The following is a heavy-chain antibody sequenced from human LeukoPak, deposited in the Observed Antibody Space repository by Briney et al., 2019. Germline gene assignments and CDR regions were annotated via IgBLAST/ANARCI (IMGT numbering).Heavy chain of an antibody. V-gene: IGHV1-69*13. CDR3: ARDGPGSPSGSYYMFGY. J-gene: IGHJ4*02. Sequence: ASVKVSCKASGGTFSSYAISWVRQAPGQGLEWMGGIIPIFGTANYAQKFQGRVTITADESTSTAYMELSSLRSEDTAVYYCARDGPGSPSGSYYMFGYWGQGTLVTVS. CDR2: IIPIFGTA. CDR1: GGTFSSYA. D-gene: IGHD1-26*01.